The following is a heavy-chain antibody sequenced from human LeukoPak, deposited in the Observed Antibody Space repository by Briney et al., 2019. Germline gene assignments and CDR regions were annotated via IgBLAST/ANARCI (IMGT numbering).Heavy chain of an antibody. CDR2: INHSGST. J-gene: IGHJ5*02. CDR3: ARVGRRWLQSNWFDP. V-gene: IGHV4-34*01. CDR1: GVSFSGYY. Sequence: PSETLSLTCAVYGVSFSGYYWSWIRQPPGKGLEWSGEINHSGSTNYNPTLQSRVTISVDPYTSQFSLKLSSVTAADTAVYYCARVGRRWLQSNWFDPWGQGTLVTVSS. D-gene: IGHD5-24*01.